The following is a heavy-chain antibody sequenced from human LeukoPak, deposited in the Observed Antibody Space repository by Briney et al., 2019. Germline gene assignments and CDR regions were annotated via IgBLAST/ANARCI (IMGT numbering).Heavy chain of an antibody. J-gene: IGHJ3*02. CDR3: ARSGYSGYENDAFDI. Sequence: ASVKVSCKASGYTFTGYYIHWVRPAPGQGLGWMGWINPNSGGTISAQEFQGRVTMTRDTSISAAYMELSRLRSDDTAMYYCARSGYSGYENDAFDIWGQGTMVTVSS. CDR2: INPNSGGT. D-gene: IGHD5-12*01. V-gene: IGHV1-2*02. CDR1: GYTFTGYY.